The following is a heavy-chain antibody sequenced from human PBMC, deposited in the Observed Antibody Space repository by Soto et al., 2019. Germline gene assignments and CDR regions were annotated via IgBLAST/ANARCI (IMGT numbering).Heavy chain of an antibody. J-gene: IGHJ6*02. Sequence: KTSETLSLTCTVSGASVSTEGYYWGWIRQPPGKGLEWIGYVYHSGMTNYNPSLKSRVTTSVDTSKNQVSLRLYSVTAADTGVYYCARLRRLVAVANYYYHSMDVWGQGTTVTVSS. D-gene: IGHD6-19*01. V-gene: IGHV4-61*08. CDR3: ARLRRLVAVANYYYHSMDV. CDR2: VYHSGMT. CDR1: GASVSTEGYY.